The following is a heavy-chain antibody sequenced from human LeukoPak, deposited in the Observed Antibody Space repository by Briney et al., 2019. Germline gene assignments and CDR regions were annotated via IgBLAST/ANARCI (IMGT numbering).Heavy chain of an antibody. CDR3: ACTTPDFWSGWVYHYGMDV. V-gene: IGHV4-59*01. J-gene: IGHJ6*02. CDR1: GGSISSYY. CDR2: IYYSGST. D-gene: IGHD3-3*01. Sequence: SETLSLTCTVSGGSISSYYWSWIRQPPGKGLEWIGYIYYSGSTNYNPSLKSRVTISVDTSKNQFSLKLSSVTAADTAVYYCACTTPDFWSGWVYHYGMDVWGQGTTVTVSS.